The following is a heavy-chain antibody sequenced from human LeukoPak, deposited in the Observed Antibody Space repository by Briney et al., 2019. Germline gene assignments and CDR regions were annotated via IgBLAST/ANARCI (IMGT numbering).Heavy chain of an antibody. J-gene: IGHJ4*02. Sequence: PGGSLRLSCAASGFTFSSYWMSWIRQAPGKGLEWVANIKQDGSEKYYVDSVKGRFTISRDNAKNTLYLQMNSLRAEDTAVYYCAKARSSSHFYHSGGYYYAPFDYWGQGTLVAVSS. CDR2: IKQDGSEK. D-gene: IGHD3-22*01. V-gene: IGHV3-7*03. CDR3: AKARSSSHFYHSGGYYYAPFDY. CDR1: GFTFSSYW.